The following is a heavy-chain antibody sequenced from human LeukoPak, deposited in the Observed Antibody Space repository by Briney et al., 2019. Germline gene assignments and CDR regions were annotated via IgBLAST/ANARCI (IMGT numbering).Heavy chain of an antibody. Sequence: ASVKVSCKASGYTFTSYGISWVRQAPRQGLEWMGWISAYNGNTNYAQKLQGRVTITADESTSTAYMELSSLRSEDTAVYYCARDLGYCGGDCYWAWGQGTLVTVSS. J-gene: IGHJ5*02. D-gene: IGHD2-21*01. V-gene: IGHV1-18*01. CDR2: ISAYNGNT. CDR3: ARDLGYCGGDCYWA. CDR1: GYTFTSYG.